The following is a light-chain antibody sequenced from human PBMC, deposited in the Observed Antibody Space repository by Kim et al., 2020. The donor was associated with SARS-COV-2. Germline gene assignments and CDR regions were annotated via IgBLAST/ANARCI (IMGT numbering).Light chain of an antibody. V-gene: IGKV1-33*01. J-gene: IGKJ2*01. CDR2: DAS. CDR3: QQYDDLPYT. CDR1: QDISNY. Sequence: DIQMTQSPSSLSASVGDRVTITCQASQDISNYLNWYQQKPGKAPKLLIYDASNLETGVPSRFSGSGSGTHFTFTISSLQPEDITTYYWQQYDDLPYTFGQGTKLEI.